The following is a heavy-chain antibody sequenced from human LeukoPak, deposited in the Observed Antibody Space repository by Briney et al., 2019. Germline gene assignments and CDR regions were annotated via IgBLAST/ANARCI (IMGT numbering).Heavy chain of an antibody. CDR2: IYSSGTT. Sequence: SGGSLRLSCAASGFTVNSNYMSWVRQAPGKGLEWVSIIYSSGTTYYADSVKGRFTISRDNSKNTLYLQMNSLRAEDTAVYYCAREVKKGIAAGGSRDYWGQGTLVTVSS. J-gene: IGHJ4*02. CDR3: AREVKKGIAAGGSRDY. D-gene: IGHD6-13*01. CDR1: GFTVNSNY. V-gene: IGHV3-53*01.